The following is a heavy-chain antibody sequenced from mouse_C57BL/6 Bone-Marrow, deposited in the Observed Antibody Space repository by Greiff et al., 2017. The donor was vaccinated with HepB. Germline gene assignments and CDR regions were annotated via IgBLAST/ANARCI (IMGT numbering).Heavy chain of an antibody. CDR3: ARQGHGNPFAY. Sequence: EVHLVESGGGLVQPGGSLKLSCAASGFTFSDYGMAWVRQAPRKGPEWVAFISNLAYSIYYADTVTGRFTISRENAKNTLYLEMSSLRSEDTAMYYCARQGHGNPFAYWGQGTLVTVSA. V-gene: IGHV5-15*01. CDR2: ISNLAYSI. D-gene: IGHD2-1*01. CDR1: GFTFSDYG. J-gene: IGHJ3*01.